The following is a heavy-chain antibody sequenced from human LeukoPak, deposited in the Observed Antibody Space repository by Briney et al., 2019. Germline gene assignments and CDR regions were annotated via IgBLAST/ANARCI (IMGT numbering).Heavy chain of an antibody. CDR2: INPSGGTT. V-gene: IGHV1-46*01. CDR1: GYAFTRYY. CDR3: ARAGGGDGYNYVY. J-gene: IGHJ4*02. D-gene: IGHD5-24*01. Sequence: ASVKVSCKASGYAFTRYYIHWVRQAPGQGLEWMGIINPSGGTTNYAQKYQGRVTMTRDTSTSTVYMELSSLRSEDTAVYYCARAGGGDGYNYVYWGQGNLVTVSS.